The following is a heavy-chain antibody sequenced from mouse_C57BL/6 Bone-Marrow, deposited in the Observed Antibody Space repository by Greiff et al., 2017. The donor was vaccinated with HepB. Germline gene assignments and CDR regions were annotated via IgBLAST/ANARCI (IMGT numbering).Heavy chain of an antibody. CDR2: IDPSDSYT. J-gene: IGHJ1*03. Sequence: VQLQQPGAELVMPEASVKLSCKASGYTFTSYWMHWVKQRPGQGLEWIGEIDPSDSYTNYNQKFKGKSTLTVDKSSSTAYMQLSSLTSEDSAVYYCARGGYGSSSRYFDVWGTGTTVTVSS. V-gene: IGHV1-69*01. CDR3: ARGGYGSSSRYFDV. CDR1: GYTFTSYW. D-gene: IGHD1-1*01.